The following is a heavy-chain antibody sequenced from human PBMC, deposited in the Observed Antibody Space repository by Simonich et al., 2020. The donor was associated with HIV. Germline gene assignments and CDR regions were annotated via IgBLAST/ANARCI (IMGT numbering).Heavy chain of an antibody. CDR2: IKQDGSSK. Sequence: EVQLVESGGTLVQPGKSLRLSCAASGFSFSSYWMSWGRQAPGKGLEWVAKIKQDGSSKYYADSVKGRFPISRDNAENSLYLQMNSLRVEDTAVYYCARLQYSNSARGFDYWGQGTLVTVSS. J-gene: IGHJ4*02. CDR3: ARLQYSNSARGFDY. V-gene: IGHV3-7*01. CDR1: GFSFSSYW. D-gene: IGHD1-26*01.